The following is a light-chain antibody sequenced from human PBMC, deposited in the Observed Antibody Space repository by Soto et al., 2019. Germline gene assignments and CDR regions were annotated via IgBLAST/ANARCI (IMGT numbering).Light chain of an antibody. CDR1: SSDVGGYNY. CDR3: SSYIRSTLYV. Sequence: QSVLTQPASVSGSPGQSITISCTGTSSDVGGYNYVSWYQQHPGKAPKLMIYEVSNRPSGVSNRSSGSKSGNTASLTISGLQAEYESYYYCSSYIRSTLYVLGTGINLTVL. CDR2: EVS. J-gene: IGLJ1*01. V-gene: IGLV2-14*01.